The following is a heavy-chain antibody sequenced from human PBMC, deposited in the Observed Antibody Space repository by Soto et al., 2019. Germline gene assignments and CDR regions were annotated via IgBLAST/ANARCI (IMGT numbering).Heavy chain of an antibody. CDR2: IWFDGSNM. CDR1: GSRFRGYG. CDR3: ARDGIGGTPFRGFCYY. V-gene: IGHV3-33*01. Sequence: QEYLVESGGGVVQPGRSLILSCAASGSRFRGYGMHWVRQAPGTGLEWGAVIWFDGSNMQYADSVKGRFTISRDNSKNILYLQMDSLRAEDTAVYYCARDGIGGTPFRGFCYYWGQGTQVTVAS. D-gene: IGHD1-7*01. J-gene: IGHJ4*02.